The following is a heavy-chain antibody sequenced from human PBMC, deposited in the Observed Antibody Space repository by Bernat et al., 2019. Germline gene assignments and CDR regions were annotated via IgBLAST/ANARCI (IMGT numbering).Heavy chain of an antibody. Sequence: EVRVVESGGGLVQPGGSLRLSCAASGFAFSSAWMTWVRQAPGQGLEWVANIKEDGSEKNYVDYVRGRFTISSENDKNSVYLEMRSQRAEDMAVYYCTRGLRGGSRYDGKEDFDFRGHGTMVTVSS. CDR2: IKEDGSEK. D-gene: IGHD6-13*01. J-gene: IGHJ3*01. CDR3: TRGLRGGSRYDGKEDFDF. V-gene: IGHV3-7*01. CDR1: GFAFSSAW.